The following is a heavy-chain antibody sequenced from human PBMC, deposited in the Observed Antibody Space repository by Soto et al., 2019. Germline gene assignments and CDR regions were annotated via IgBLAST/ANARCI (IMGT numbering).Heavy chain of an antibody. CDR3: ARAMAPDHYDY. Sequence: QVQLVQSGPEVKKPGASVKVSCKASGYSFTGYGVTWVRQAPGQGLEWMGWINTFNGNTNYAQNLQGRVSMTTDTSASTVYMDLRSLRSDDTAVYYCARAMAPDHYDYWGQGTRVTVSS. CDR1: GYSFTGYG. J-gene: IGHJ4*02. CDR2: INTFNGNT. V-gene: IGHV1-18*01.